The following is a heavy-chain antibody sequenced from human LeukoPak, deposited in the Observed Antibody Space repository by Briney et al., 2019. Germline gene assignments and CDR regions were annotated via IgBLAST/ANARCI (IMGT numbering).Heavy chain of an antibody. Sequence: PGGSLRLSCAASGFTFSSYSMNWVRQAPGKGLEWVSSISSSSSYIYYADSVKGRFTISRDHAKNSVYLQMNGLRAEDTAVYFCAREPSGWYVDYWGQGTLVTVSS. CDR3: AREPSGWYVDY. CDR1: GFTFSSYS. CDR2: ISSSSSYI. J-gene: IGHJ4*02. V-gene: IGHV3-21*01. D-gene: IGHD6-19*01.